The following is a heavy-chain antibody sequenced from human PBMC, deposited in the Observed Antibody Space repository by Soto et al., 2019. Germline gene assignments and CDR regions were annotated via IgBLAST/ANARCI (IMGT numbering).Heavy chain of an antibody. CDR3: ARGGYSSGWTYYFDY. J-gene: IGHJ4*02. D-gene: IGHD6-19*01. CDR1: GYTFSSYA. CDR2: INAGNGNT. Sequence: ASVKVSCKASGYTFSSYAMHWVRQAPGQRLEWMGWINAGNGNTKYSQKFQGRVTITRDTSASTAYMELSSLRSEDTAVYYCARGGYSSGWTYYFDYWGQGTLVTVSS. V-gene: IGHV1-3*01.